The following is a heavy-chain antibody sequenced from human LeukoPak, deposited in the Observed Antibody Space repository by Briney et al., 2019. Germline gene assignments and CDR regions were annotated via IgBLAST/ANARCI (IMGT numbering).Heavy chain of an antibody. J-gene: IGHJ4*02. CDR2: INPYSGGT. CDR1: GFTLTAYY. V-gene: IGHV1-2*02. Sequence: ASVKVSCKASGFTLTAYYMHWVRRAPGQGLEWMGWINPYSGGTNYAQKFQGRVTMTRDTPISTAYMEVSRLRSDDTAVYYCARGWNYKDYWGQGTLVTVSS. D-gene: IGHD1-7*01. CDR3: ARGWNYKDY.